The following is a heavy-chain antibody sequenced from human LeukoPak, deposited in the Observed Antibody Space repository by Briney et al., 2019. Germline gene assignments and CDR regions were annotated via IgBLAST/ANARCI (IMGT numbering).Heavy chain of an antibody. J-gene: IGHJ4*02. CDR1: GFTFSDYY. V-gene: IGHV3-11*01. CDR3: ARVNPANIVVVPAAISFDY. D-gene: IGHD2-2*02. Sequence: GGSLRLSCAASGFTFSDYYMSWIRQAPGKGLEWVSNISSSGSTIYYADSVKGPFTISRANAKTSPYLQMNSLRAEDTAVYYCARVNPANIVVVPAAISFDYWGQGTLVTVSS. CDR2: ISSSGSTI.